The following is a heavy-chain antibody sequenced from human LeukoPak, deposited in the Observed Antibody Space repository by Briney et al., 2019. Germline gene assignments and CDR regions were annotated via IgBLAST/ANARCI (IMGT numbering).Heavy chain of an antibody. CDR3: ARGHRIAAAGTNYFDY. D-gene: IGHD6-13*01. V-gene: IGHV4-61*02. Sequence: SETLSLTCTVSGGSISSGSYYWSWIRQPAGKGLEWIGRIYTSGTTHYNPSLKSRVTISVDTSKNQFSLKLSSVTAADTAVYYCARGHRIAAAGTNYFDYWGQGTLVTVSS. J-gene: IGHJ4*02. CDR1: GGSISSGSYY. CDR2: IYTSGTT.